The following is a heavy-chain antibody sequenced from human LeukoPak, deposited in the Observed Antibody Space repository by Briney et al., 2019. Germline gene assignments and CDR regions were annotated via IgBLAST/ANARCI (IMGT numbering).Heavy chain of an antibody. CDR3: ARDGSARYYFDY. V-gene: IGHV4-59*01. CDR1: GGSISSYY. CDR2: IYYSGST. Sequence: PSETLSLTCTVSGGSISSYYWSWIRQPPGKGLEWIGYIYYSGSTTYNPSLKSRVTISVDTSKNQFSLKLSSVTAADTAMYYCARDGSARYYFDYWGQGTLVTVSS. J-gene: IGHJ4*02.